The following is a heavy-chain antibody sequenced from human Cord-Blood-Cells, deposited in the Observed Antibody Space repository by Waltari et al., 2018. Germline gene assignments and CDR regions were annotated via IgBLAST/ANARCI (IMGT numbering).Heavy chain of an antibody. Sequence: EVQLVESGGGLVQPGGSLRLSSAASGFTFSSYWMSWVRQAPGKGLEWVANIKQDGSEKYYVDSVKGRFTISRDNAKNSLYLQMNSLRAEDTAVYYCARVPKYSSGWYFDYWGQGTLVTVSS. CDR3: ARVPKYSSGWYFDY. CDR1: GFTFSSYW. J-gene: IGHJ4*02. V-gene: IGHV3-7*01. D-gene: IGHD6-19*01. CDR2: IKQDGSEK.